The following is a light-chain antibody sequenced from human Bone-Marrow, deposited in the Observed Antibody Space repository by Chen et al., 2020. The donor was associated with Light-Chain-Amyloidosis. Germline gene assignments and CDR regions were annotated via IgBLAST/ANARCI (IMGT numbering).Light chain of an antibody. CDR2: EDD. CDR3: QSYQGSSQGV. J-gene: IGLJ3*02. Sequence: NFMLNPPHSASESTGQTVIISRTRSRGSIATNYVQWYQQRPGSSPTTVIYEDDQRPSGVPDRFSGSIDRSSNSASLTISGLKTEDEADYYCQSYQGSSQGVFGGGTKLTVL. V-gene: IGLV6-57*01. CDR1: RGSIATNY.